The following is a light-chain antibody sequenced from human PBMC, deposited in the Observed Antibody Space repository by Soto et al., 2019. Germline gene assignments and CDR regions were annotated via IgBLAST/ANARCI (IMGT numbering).Light chain of an antibody. CDR2: KAS. Sequence: DIQMTQSPSTLSASVGDRVTITCRASQSISSWLAWYQQKPGKAPKLLIYKASSLERGVPSRFSGSGSGTEFTLTISSLQPDDFATYCCQQYNSYSNTFGQGTKLEIK. CDR1: QSISSW. V-gene: IGKV1-5*03. J-gene: IGKJ2*01. CDR3: QQYNSYSNT.